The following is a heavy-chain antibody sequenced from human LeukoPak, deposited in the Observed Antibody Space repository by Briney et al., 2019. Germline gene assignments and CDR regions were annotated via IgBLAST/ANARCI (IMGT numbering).Heavy chain of an antibody. J-gene: IGHJ3*02. V-gene: IGHV4-59*08. CDR2: IYYSGST. D-gene: IGHD5-18*01. CDR1: GGSISSYY. Sequence: PSETLSLTCTVSGGSISSYYWRWIRQPPGKGLEWIGYIYYSGSTNYNPSLQSRVTISVDTSKNQFSLNLSSVAAADTDVYCCGGGVQLWGSQGSFDIWGQGTMVTVSS. CDR3: GGGVQLWGSQGSFDI.